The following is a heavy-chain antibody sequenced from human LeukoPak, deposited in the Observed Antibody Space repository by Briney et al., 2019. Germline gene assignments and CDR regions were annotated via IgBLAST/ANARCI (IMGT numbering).Heavy chain of an antibody. CDR2: ISSSSSYM. J-gene: IGHJ4*02. CDR1: GFAFSTYT. CDR3: AKARYYFDY. Sequence: GGSLRLSCAAPGFAFSTYTMNWVRQAPGKGLEWVSSISSSSSYMYYADSVKGRFTISRDNAKNSLYLQMNSLRAEDTAVYYCAKARYYFDYWGQGTLVTVSP. V-gene: IGHV3-21*04.